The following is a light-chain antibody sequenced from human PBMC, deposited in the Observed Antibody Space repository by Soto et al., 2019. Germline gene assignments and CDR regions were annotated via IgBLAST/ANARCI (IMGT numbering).Light chain of an antibody. CDR2: EVT. V-gene: IGLV2-14*01. CDR3: SSYTSTNTPYV. J-gene: IGLJ1*01. CDR1: SSDVSPYYF. Sequence: QSALTQPVSVSGSPGQSITISCTGSSSDVSPYYFDSWYQHRPVKAPKLILYEVTTRPSGISSRFSGSKSGNTASLTISGLQADDEAYYYCSSYTSTNTPYVFGTGTKVTVL.